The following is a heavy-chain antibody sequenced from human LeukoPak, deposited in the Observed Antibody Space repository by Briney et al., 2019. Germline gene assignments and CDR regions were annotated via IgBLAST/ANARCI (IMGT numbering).Heavy chain of an antibody. J-gene: IGHJ4*02. V-gene: IGHV1-69*04. CDR1: GGTFSSYA. Sequence: GASVTVSCKASGGTFSSYAISWVRQAPGQGLEWMGRIIPILGIANYAQKFQGRVTITADKSTSTAYMELSSLRSEDTAVYYCARADSSGWSLWGQGTLVTVYS. CDR3: ARADSSGWSL. CDR2: IIPILGIA. D-gene: IGHD6-19*01.